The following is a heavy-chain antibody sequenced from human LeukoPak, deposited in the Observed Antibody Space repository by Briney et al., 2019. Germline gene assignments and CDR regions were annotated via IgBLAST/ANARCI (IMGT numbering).Heavy chain of an antibody. CDR3: ARDMDGYNYWWFDP. CDR2: TYYSGST. J-gene: IGHJ5*02. CDR1: GGSISSYY. Sequence: PSETLSLTCTVSGGSISSYYWSWIRQPPGKGLEWIGYTYYSGSTNYNPSLKSRVTISVDTSKNQFSLKLSSVTAADTAVYYCARDMDGYNYWWFDPWGQGTLVTVSS. D-gene: IGHD5-24*01. V-gene: IGHV4-59*01.